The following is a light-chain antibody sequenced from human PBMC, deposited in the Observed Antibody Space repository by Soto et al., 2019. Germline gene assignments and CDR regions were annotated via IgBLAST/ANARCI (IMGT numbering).Light chain of an antibody. J-gene: IGKJ5*01. CDR2: DAS. Sequence: EKVMTQSPGTLSLSPGERATLSCRASQSVSSSYLAWYQQNPGQAPRLLIYDASTRATGIPDRFSGGGSGTEFTLTISSLQSEDFVVYYCQQYNSWPPITFGQGTRLEIK. CDR3: QQYNSWPPIT. CDR1: QSVSSSY. V-gene: IGKV3-15*01.